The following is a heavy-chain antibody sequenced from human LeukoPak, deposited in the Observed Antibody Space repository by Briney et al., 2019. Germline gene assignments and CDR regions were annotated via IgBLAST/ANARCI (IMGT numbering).Heavy chain of an antibody. V-gene: IGHV3-21*01. D-gene: IGHD5-24*01. CDR1: GFTFSSYS. J-gene: IGHJ6*02. CDR3: ARDRETDYYGMDV. CDR2: ISSSSSYI. Sequence: GGSLRLSRAASGFTFSSYSMNWVRQAPGKGLEWVSSISSSSSYIYYADSVKGRFTISRDNAKNPLYLQMNSLRAEDTAVYYCARDRETDYYGMDVWGQGTTVTVSS.